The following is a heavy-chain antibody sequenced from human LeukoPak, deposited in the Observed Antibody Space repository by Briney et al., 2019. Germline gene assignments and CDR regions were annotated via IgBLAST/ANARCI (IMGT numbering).Heavy chain of an antibody. CDR3: AKVYSSGWSHSDY. D-gene: IGHD6-19*01. J-gene: IGHJ4*02. CDR1: GFTFSSYG. Sequence: PGGSLRLSCAASGFTFSSYGMRWVRQAPGKGLEWVAVIWYDGSNKYYADSVKGRFTISRDNSKNTLYLQMNSLRAEDTAVYYCAKVYSSGWSHSDYWGQGTLVTVSS. V-gene: IGHV3-33*06. CDR2: IWYDGSNK.